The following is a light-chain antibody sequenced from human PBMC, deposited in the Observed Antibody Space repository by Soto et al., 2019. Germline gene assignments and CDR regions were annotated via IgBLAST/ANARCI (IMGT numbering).Light chain of an antibody. V-gene: IGKV3-15*01. Sequence: EIVLTQSPVTLSVSPGERATLSCRASQSISDNLGWYQQRPGQAPRLPIYGASTRATGIPSRFSGSGSGTEFTLTISSLQPDDFATYYCQHYNSYSEAFGQGTKVDI. CDR2: GAS. CDR3: QHYNSYSEA. J-gene: IGKJ1*01. CDR1: QSISDN.